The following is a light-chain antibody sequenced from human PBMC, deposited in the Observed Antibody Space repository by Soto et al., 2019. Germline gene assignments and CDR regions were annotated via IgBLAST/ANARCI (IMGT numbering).Light chain of an antibody. CDR1: QNLTTY. J-gene: IGKJ5*01. V-gene: IGKV1-9*01. Sequence: DIHLTQSPSSLSASVGDRVTITCRASQNLTTYLAWYQQKPGKAPKLLIFTASTLQNGVPSRFSGSGSGTEFTVTITSLQPDDFATYYCQQRKNYSITFGQGTQLEVK. CDR3: QQRKNYSIT. CDR2: TAS.